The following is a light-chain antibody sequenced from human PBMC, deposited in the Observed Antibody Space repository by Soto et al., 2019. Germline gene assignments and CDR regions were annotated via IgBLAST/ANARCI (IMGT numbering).Light chain of an antibody. V-gene: IGKV3-20*01. CDR3: QQYGSSSQAT. Sequence: EIVMTQSPATLSVSPGERATLSCRVSQSVSSNLAWYQQKPDQAPRLLIYGASARATGIPDRFSGSGSGTDFTLTISRVEPEDFAVYYCQQYGSSSQATFGGGTKVDIK. J-gene: IGKJ4*01. CDR1: QSVSSN. CDR2: GAS.